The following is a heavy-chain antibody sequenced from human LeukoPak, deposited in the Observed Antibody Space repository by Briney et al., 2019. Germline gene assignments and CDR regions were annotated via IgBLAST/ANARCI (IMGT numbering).Heavy chain of an antibody. CDR2: IYYSGST. D-gene: IGHD3-10*01. J-gene: IGHJ4*02. Sequence: PSETLSLTCTVSGGSISSSSYYWGWIRQPPGKGLEWIGSIYYSGSTYYNPSLKSLFTISVDRSKNQFSLKLTSVTAADTAVYYCARGRDYFYYFDYWGQGTLVTVSS. V-gene: IGHV4-39*07. CDR1: GGSISSSSYY. CDR3: ARGRDYFYYFDY.